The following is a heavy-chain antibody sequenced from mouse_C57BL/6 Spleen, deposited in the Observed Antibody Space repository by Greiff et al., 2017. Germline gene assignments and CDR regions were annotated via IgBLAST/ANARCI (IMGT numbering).Heavy chain of an antibody. D-gene: IGHD2-2*01. CDR3: ARQGGYDPFDY. V-gene: IGHV5-6*01. CDR2: ISSGGSYT. Sequence: VQLKESGGDLVKPGGSLKLSCAASGFTFSSYGMSWVRQTPDKRLEWVATISSGGSYTYYPDSVKGRFTISRDNAKNTLYLQMSSLKSEDTAMYYCARQGGYDPFDYWGQGTTLTVSS. CDR1: GFTFSSYG. J-gene: IGHJ2*01.